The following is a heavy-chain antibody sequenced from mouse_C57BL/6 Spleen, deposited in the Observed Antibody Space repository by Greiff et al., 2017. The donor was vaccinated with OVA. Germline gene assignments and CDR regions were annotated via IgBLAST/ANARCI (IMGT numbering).Heavy chain of an antibody. CDR2: INPNNGGT. CDR3: ARGTGYFDY. CDR1: GYTFTDYN. V-gene: IGHV1-22*01. J-gene: IGHJ2*01. Sequence: VQLQQSGPELVKPGASVKLSCKASGYTFTDYNMHWVKQSHGKSLEWIGYINPNNGGTSYNQKFKGKATLTVNKSSSTAYMKLRSLTSEESAVYYGARGTGYFDYWGQGTTLTVSS. D-gene: IGHD3-1*01.